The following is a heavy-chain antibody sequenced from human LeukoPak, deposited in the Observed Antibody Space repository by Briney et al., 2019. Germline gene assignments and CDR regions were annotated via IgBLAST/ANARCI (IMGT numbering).Heavy chain of an antibody. D-gene: IGHD2-15*01. J-gene: IGHJ6*02. CDR2: INHSGST. Sequence: SETLSLTCAVDGGSFSGYYWSWLRQPPGKGLEWIGEINHSGSTNYNPSLKSRVIISVDTSKNHFSLKLSSVTAAETAVYYCARHISNCSGGSCYSKYYYYGMDVWGQGTTVTVSS. V-gene: IGHV4-34*01. CDR1: GGSFSGYY. CDR3: ARHISNCSGGSCYSKYYYYGMDV.